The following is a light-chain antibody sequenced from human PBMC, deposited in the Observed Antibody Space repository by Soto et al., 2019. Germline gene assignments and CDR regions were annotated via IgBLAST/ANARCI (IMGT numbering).Light chain of an antibody. CDR3: QQYKSYSPRT. Sequence: DIQMTQSPSTLSASVGDRVTFTYRASQIISSSLAWYQQKPGKAPKLLIYDASSLESGVPSRFSGSGFGTEFTLTISSLQPDDLATYYCQQYKSYSPRTFGQGTKVDIK. V-gene: IGKV1-5*01. J-gene: IGKJ1*01. CDR1: QIISSS. CDR2: DAS.